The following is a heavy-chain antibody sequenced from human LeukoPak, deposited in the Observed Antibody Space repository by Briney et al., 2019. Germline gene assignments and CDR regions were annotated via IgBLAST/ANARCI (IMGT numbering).Heavy chain of an antibody. CDR2: IIPIFGTA. V-gene: IGHV1-69*05. Sequence: GASVKVSCKASGGTFSSYAISWVRQAPGQGLEWMGGIIPIFGTANYAQKFQGRVTITTDEPTSTAYMELSSLRSEDTAVYYCARGEMATSWFDPWGQGTLVTVSS. D-gene: IGHD5-24*01. J-gene: IGHJ5*02. CDR3: ARGEMATSWFDP. CDR1: GGTFSSYA.